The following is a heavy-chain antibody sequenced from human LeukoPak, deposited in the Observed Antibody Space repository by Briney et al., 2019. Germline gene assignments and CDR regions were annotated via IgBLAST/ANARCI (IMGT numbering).Heavy chain of an antibody. D-gene: IGHD3-10*01. CDR1: GGSISSSSYY. J-gene: IGHJ5*02. Sequence: SETLSLTCTVSGGSISSSSYYWGWIRQPPGKGLEWIGSIYYSGSTNYNPSLRSRVTIPVDTSKNQFSLKLSSVTAADTAVYYCASAGGSAFDPWGQGTLVTVSS. V-gene: IGHV4-39*07. CDR2: IYYSGST. CDR3: ASAGGSAFDP.